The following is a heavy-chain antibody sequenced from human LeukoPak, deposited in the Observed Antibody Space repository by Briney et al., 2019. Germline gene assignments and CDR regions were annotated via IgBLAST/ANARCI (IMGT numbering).Heavy chain of an antibody. CDR3: STRRAAVAGRFDS. V-gene: IGHV4-4*09. Sequence: SETLSLTCNVSGASMSSNYWSCVPQPPGKGLEWIGYIYHSGNTNYSPSLESRVTMSVDESKNQFSLRVHFVSAADTAVYCASTRRAAVAGRFDSWGQGTLVTVSS. J-gene: IGHJ4*02. D-gene: IGHD6-19*01. CDR1: GASMSSNY. CDR2: IYHSGNT.